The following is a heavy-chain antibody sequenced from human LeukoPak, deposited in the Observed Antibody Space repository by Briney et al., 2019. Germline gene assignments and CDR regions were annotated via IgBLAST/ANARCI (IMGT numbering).Heavy chain of an antibody. J-gene: IGHJ4*02. Sequence: GGSLRLSCAASGFTFSSYAMSWVRQAPGKGLEWVSLISGDGGSTYYADSVKGRFTISRDNSKNSLYLQMNSLRTEDTALYYCVKDIAMIVVGDFDYWGQGTLVTVSS. D-gene: IGHD3-22*01. CDR1: GFTFSSYA. CDR2: ISGDGGST. V-gene: IGHV3-43*02. CDR3: VKDIAMIVVGDFDY.